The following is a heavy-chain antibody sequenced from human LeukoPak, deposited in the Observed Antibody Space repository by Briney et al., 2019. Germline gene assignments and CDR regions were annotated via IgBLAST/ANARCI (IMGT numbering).Heavy chain of an antibody. D-gene: IGHD1-14*01. CDR2: ISWNSGSI. V-gene: IGHV3-9*01. CDR3: AKDNRFSAEYFQH. J-gene: IGHJ1*01. Sequence: PGRSLRLSCAASGFTFDDYAMHWVRQAPGKGLEWVSGISWNSGSIGYADSVKGRFTISRDNAKNSLYLQMNSLRAEDTALYYCAKDNRFSAEYFQHWGQGTLVTVSS. CDR1: GFTFDDYA.